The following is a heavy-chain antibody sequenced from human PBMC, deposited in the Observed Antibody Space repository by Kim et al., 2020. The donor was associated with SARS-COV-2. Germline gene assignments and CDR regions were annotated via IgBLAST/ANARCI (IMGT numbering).Heavy chain of an antibody. V-gene: IGHV1-3*01. CDR2: INAGNGNT. D-gene: IGHD3-3*01. J-gene: IGHJ6*02. CDR1: GYTFTSYA. Sequence: ASVKVSCKASGYTFTSYAMHWVRQAPGQRLEWMGWINAGNGNTKYSQKFQGRVTITRDTSASTAYMELSSLRSEDTAVYYCARVGDYDFWSGYWSPYYYYYGMDVWGQGTTVTVSS. CDR3: ARVGDYDFWSGYWSPYYYYYGMDV.